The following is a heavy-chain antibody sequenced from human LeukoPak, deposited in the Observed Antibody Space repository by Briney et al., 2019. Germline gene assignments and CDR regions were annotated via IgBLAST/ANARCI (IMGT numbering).Heavy chain of an antibody. Sequence: GGSLRLSCAASGFTFTNHAMAWVRLAPGKGLEWVSTLSDSGASTNYADSVKGRFTISRDNSRNTMYLQMDSLRADDTGVYFCARTPNRDGYSHIDFWGQGALVTVSS. J-gene: IGHJ4*02. CDR2: LSDSGAST. V-gene: IGHV3-23*01. D-gene: IGHD5-24*01. CDR3: ARTPNRDGYSHIDF. CDR1: GFTFTNHA.